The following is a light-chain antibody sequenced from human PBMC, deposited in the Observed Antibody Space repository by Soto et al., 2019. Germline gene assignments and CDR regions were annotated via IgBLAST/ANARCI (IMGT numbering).Light chain of an antibody. Sequence: EIVLTQSPGTLSLSPGDRATLFCRASQSVGSFLAWYQQKPGQAPRLLIYDASIRAPGIPARFSGSGSGTDFSLTISSLEPADVAVYYCQQRSDRPPVTFGQGTRLEIK. CDR1: QSVGSF. V-gene: IGKV3-11*01. CDR3: QQRSDRPPVT. J-gene: IGKJ5*01. CDR2: DAS.